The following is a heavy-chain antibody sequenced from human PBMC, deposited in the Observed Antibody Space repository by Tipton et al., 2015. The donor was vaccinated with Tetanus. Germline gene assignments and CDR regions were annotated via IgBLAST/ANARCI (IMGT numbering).Heavy chain of an antibody. Sequence: TLSLTCTVSGASVSSGGYYWSWMRQPPGKGLEWIGEVHHSGSTKYNPSLKSRVTILADTSKDQFSLRLSSVTAADTALYYCAKHGDRDTIGHHFDYWTQGTLVTVSS. CDR2: VHHSGST. V-gene: IGHV4-61*08. CDR1: GASVSSGGYY. J-gene: IGHJ4*02. CDR3: AKHGDRDTIGHHFDY. D-gene: IGHD4-17*01.